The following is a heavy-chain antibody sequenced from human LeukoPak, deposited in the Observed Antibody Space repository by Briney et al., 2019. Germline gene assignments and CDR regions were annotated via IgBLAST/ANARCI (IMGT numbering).Heavy chain of an antibody. V-gene: IGHV1-2*02. CDR1: GYTFTGYY. D-gene: IGHD3-22*01. Sequence: ASVKVSCKASGYTFTGYYMHWVRQAPGQGLEWMGWINPNSGGTNYAQKFQGRVTMTRDTSISTAYMELSRLRSDDTAVYYCARGQPYYDSSGYPDYWDQGTLVTVSS. J-gene: IGHJ4*02. CDR2: INPNSGGT. CDR3: ARGQPYYDSSGYPDY.